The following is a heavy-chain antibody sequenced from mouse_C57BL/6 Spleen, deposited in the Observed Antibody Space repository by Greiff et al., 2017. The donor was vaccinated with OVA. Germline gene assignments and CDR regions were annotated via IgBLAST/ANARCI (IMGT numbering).Heavy chain of an antibody. CDR2: ISYDGSN. Sequence: EVKLVESGPGLVKPSQSLSLTCSVTGYSITSGYYWNWIRQFPGNKLEWMGYISYDGSNNYNPSLKNRISITRDTSKNQFFLKLNSVTTEDTATYYCARDRLRENYFDYWGQGTTLTVSS. CDR1: GYSITSGYY. J-gene: IGHJ2*01. V-gene: IGHV3-6*01. D-gene: IGHD1-1*01. CDR3: ARDRLRENYFDY.